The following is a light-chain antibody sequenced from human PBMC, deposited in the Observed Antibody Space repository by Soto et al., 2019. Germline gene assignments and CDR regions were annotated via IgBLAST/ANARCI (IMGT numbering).Light chain of an antibody. CDR3: SSYTTSNTRQIV. J-gene: IGLJ1*01. CDR1: SSDVGGYNY. V-gene: IGLV2-14*03. CDR2: DVS. Sequence: QSVLTQPASVSGSPGQSITISCTGTSSDVGGYNYVSWYQHHPGKAPKLMIYDVSNRPSGVSNRIYGSKSGNAASLTISGLQPEDEADYYCSSYTTSNTRQIVLGTGTKVTGL.